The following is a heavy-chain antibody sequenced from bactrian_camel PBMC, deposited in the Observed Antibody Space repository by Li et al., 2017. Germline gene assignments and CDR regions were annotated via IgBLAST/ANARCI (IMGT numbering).Heavy chain of an antibody. D-gene: IGHD1*01. CDR1: GFTFSSTY. J-gene: IGHJ4*01. CDR2: INSDGSNT. Sequence: QLVESGGGLVQPGGSLRLSCAASGFTFSSTYMRWVRPAPGKTLEWVSSINSDGSNTYYADSVKGRFTISRDNAKNTVYLQMDSLKSEDTALYYCATSGMDWVLGFAHWGQGTQVTVS. CDR3: ATSGMDWVLGFAH. V-gene: IGHV3-2*01.